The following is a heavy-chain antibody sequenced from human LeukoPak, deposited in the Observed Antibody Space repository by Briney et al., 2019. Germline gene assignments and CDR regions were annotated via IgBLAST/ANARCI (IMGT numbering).Heavy chain of an antibody. D-gene: IGHD3-22*01. CDR2: IIPIFGTA. V-gene: IGHV1-69*13. Sequence: ASVKVPCKASGGTFISYAISWVRQAPGQGLEWMGGIIPIFGTANYAQKFQGRVTITADESTSTAYMELSSLRSEDTAVYYCARDPSSYYYDSSGYVTTDYWGQGTLVTVSS. CDR1: GGTFISYA. J-gene: IGHJ4*02. CDR3: ARDPSSYYYDSSGYVTTDY.